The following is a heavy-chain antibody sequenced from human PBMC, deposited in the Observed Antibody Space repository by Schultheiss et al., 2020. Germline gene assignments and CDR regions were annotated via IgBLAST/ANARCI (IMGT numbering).Heavy chain of an antibody. CDR2: ISSSSSYI. CDR1: GFTFSSYS. D-gene: IGHD6-13*01. J-gene: IGHJ4*02. V-gene: IGHV3-21*01. Sequence: GGSLRLSCAASGFTFSSYSMNWVRQAPGKGLEWVSSISSSSSYIYYAGSVKGRFTISRDNAKNSLYLQMNSLRAEDTAVYYCARTYSSSSIYGYWGQGTLVTVSS. CDR3: ARTYSSSSIYGY.